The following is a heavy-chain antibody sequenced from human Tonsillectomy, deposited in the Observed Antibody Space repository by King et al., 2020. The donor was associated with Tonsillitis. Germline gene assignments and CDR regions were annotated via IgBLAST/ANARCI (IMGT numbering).Heavy chain of an antibody. Sequence: QLQESGPGLIKPSETLSLTCTVSGGSISSSSYYWGWIRQPPGQGLEWIGSIYYSGSTYYNPSLKSRVTISVDTSKNQFSLKLSSVTAADTAVYYCARPVASYYYGMDVWGQGTTVTVSS. CDR2: IYYSGST. CDR1: GGSISSSSYY. V-gene: IGHV4-39*07. CDR3: ARPVASYYYGMDV. J-gene: IGHJ6*02.